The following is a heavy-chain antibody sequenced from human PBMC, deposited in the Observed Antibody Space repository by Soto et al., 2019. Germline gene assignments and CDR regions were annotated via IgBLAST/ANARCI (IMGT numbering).Heavy chain of an antibody. V-gene: IGHV1-3*05. CDR3: ARGTVVTHFDY. CDR1: GYTFTSYA. CDR2: INAGNGNT. J-gene: IGHJ4*02. Sequence: QVQLVQSGAEEKKPGASVKVSCKASGYTFTSYAMHWVRQAPGQRLEWMGWINAGNGNTKYSQKFQGRVTITRDTSASTAYIELSSLRSEDTAVYYCARGTVVTHFDYWGKGTLVTVSS. D-gene: IGHD2-15*01.